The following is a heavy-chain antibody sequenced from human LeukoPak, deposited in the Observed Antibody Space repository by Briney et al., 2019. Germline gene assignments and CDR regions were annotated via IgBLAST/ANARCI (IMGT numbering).Heavy chain of an antibody. Sequence: SETLSLTCTVSGGSISSYYWSWIRQPPGKGLEWIGYIYYSGSTNYNPSLKSRVTISVDTSKNQFSLKLSSVTAADTAVYYCARGGPYSNYAHFQHWGQGTLVTVSS. V-gene: IGHV4-59*01. J-gene: IGHJ1*01. CDR2: IYYSGST. D-gene: IGHD4-11*01. CDR1: GGSISSYY. CDR3: ARGGPYSNYAHFQH.